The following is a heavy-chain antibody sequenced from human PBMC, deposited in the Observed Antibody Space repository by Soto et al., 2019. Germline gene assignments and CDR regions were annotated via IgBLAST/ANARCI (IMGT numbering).Heavy chain of an antibody. J-gene: IGHJ5*02. CDR3: ARDYNLWTGYVQP. Sequence: GGALRVSCATSGFPFSGFAMNWVRHAPGKGLEWVSGIGGSGASIYYADSVKGRVTMTTDTSTSKAYLELTSLTSDDTAVYYCARDYNLWTGYVQPWGQGSLVTVSS. CDR1: GFPFSGFA. D-gene: IGHD3-3*01. CDR2: IGGSGASI. V-gene: IGHV3-23*01.